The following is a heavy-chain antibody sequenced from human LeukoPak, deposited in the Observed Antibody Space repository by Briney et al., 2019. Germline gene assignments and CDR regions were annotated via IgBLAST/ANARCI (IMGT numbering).Heavy chain of an antibody. CDR3: ASQFYDSSGFYLSAPFGY. V-gene: IGHV3-23*01. CDR2: TSGSGGTT. CDR1: GFTFDTYA. Sequence: GGSLRLSCAASGFTFDTYAMSWVRQAPGKGLEWISVTSGSGGTTYYADSVKGRFTISRDNSKNTVYLQMNSLRAEDTAVYYCASQFYDSSGFYLSAPFGYWGQGTLVTVSS. D-gene: IGHD3-22*01. J-gene: IGHJ4*02.